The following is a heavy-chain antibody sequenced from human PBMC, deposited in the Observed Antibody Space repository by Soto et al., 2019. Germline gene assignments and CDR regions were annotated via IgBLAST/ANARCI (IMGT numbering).Heavy chain of an antibody. Sequence: GGSLRLSCAASGFTFSSYSMNWVRQAPGKGLEWVSSISSSSSYIYYADSVKGRFTISRDNAKNSLYLQMNSLRAEDTAVYYCARPSRIVVVVAATLAGFDYWGQGTLVTVSS. V-gene: IGHV3-21*01. CDR3: ARPSRIVVVVAATLAGFDY. D-gene: IGHD2-15*01. CDR2: ISSSSSYI. J-gene: IGHJ4*02. CDR1: GFTFSSYS.